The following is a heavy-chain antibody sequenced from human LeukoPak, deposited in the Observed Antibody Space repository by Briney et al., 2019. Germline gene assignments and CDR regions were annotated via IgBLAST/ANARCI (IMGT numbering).Heavy chain of an antibody. CDR3: AKDQFGTLQFDY. Sequence: GGFLRLSCAASGFTVSSNYMSWVRQAPGKGLEWVSVIYSGGSTYYADSVKGRFTISRDNSKNTLYLQMNSLRAEDTAVYYCAKDQFGTLQFDYWGQGTLVTVSS. CDR1: GFTVSSNY. V-gene: IGHV3-53*01. D-gene: IGHD1-1*01. CDR2: IYSGGST. J-gene: IGHJ4*02.